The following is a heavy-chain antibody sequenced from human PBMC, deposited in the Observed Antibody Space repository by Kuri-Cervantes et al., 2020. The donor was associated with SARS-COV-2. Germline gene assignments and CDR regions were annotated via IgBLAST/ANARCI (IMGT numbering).Heavy chain of an antibody. CDR3: AKDRAIVVVPAAMGIGY. Sequence: GSLRLSCAASGFTFSSYAMSWVRQAPGKGLEWVSAISGSGGSTYYADSVKGRFTISRDNSKNTLYLQMNSLRAEDTAVYYCAKDRAIVVVPAAMGIGYWGQGTLVTVSS. D-gene: IGHD2-2*01. V-gene: IGHV3-23*01. CDR2: ISGSGGST. CDR1: GFTFSSYA. J-gene: IGHJ4*02.